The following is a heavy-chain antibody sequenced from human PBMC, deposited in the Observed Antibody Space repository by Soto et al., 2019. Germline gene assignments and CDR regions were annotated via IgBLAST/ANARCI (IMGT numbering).Heavy chain of an antibody. CDR1: GFTFSLYG. D-gene: IGHD4-4*01. Sequence: QVQLVESGGDVVQPGGSLRLSCAVSGFTFSLYGMHWVRQAPGKGLEWVEFISYEGRNKYYADSVKGRFTISRDNSKNTLSLQMESLRPEDTAVYYCAKGRDSTLLRWQYFDNWGQGTQVTVSS. CDR3: AKGRDSTLLRWQYFDN. CDR2: ISYEGRNK. V-gene: IGHV3-30*18. J-gene: IGHJ4*02.